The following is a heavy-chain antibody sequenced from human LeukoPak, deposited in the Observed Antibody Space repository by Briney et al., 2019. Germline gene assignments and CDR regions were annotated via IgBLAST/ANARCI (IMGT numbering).Heavy chain of an antibody. CDR2: ISSSSSYI. D-gene: IGHD3-22*01. J-gene: IGHJ4*02. Sequence: GGSLRLSCAGSGFTFSTYSMNWVRQAPGKGLEWVSSISSSSSYIYYADSVKGRFTISRDNAKNSLYLQMNSLRAEDTAVYYCARDLSPLPPYYYDSSGQAGFDYWGQGTLVTVSS. CDR3: ARDLSPLPPYYYDSSGQAGFDY. CDR1: GFTFSTYS. V-gene: IGHV3-21*01.